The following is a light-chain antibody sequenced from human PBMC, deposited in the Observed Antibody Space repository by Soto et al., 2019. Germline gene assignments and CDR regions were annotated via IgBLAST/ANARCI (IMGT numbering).Light chain of an antibody. CDR3: QQYYNSPYT. V-gene: IGKV4-1*01. CDR2: WAS. J-gene: IGKJ2*01. Sequence: DIVVTQPPDSLPVSLGERATINCKSSQSVLSSSNDKNYLAWYRQKPGQPPKLLIYWASTRESGVPDRFSGSGSGTDFTLTITRLQAEDVAVYYCQQYYNSPYTFGQGTKVDIK. CDR1: QSVLSSSNDKNY.